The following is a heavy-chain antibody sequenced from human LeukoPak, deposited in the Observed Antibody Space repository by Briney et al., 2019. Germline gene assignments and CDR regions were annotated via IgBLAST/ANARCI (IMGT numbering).Heavy chain of an antibody. J-gene: IGHJ4*02. CDR1: GFTFSTYV. V-gene: IGHV3-23*01. Sequence: GGSLRLSCAASGFTFSTYVMSWVRQAPGKGPEWVSNISGSGGSTYHADSVKGRFTISRDNSKNTLYLQMNSLRAEDTAVYYCFQGDYWGQGTLVTVSS. CDR3: FQGDY. CDR2: ISGSGGST.